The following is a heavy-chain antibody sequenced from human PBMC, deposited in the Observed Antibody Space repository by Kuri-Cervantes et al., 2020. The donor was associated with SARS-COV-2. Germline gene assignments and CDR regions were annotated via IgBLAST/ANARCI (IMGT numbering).Heavy chain of an antibody. CDR2: IIPIFGTA. CDR3: ARGWHSSGWSFDY. V-gene: IGHV1-69*13. Sequence: SVKVSCKASGGTFSIYAISWVRQAPGQGLEWMGGIIPIFGTANYAQKFQGRVTITADESTSTAYMELSSLRSEDTAVYYCARGWHSSGWSFDYWGQGTPVTVSS. CDR1: GGTFSIYA. J-gene: IGHJ4*02. D-gene: IGHD6-19*01.